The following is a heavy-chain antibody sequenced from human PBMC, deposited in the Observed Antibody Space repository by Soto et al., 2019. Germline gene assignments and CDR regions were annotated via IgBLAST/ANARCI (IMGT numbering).Heavy chain of an antibody. Sequence: ASVTVSCKASGYTFTSYAMHWVRQAPGQRLEWMGWINAGNGNTKYSQKFQGRVTITRDTSASTAYMELSSLRSEDTAVYYCARDPPYYYDSSGPFDYWGQGTLVTVSS. J-gene: IGHJ4*02. CDR2: INAGNGNT. CDR3: ARDPPYYYDSSGPFDY. CDR1: GYTFTSYA. D-gene: IGHD3-22*01. V-gene: IGHV1-3*01.